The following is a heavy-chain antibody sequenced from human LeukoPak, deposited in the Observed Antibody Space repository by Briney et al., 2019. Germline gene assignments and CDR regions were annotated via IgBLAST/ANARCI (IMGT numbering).Heavy chain of an antibody. CDR2: VHLSGRT. J-gene: IGHJ4*02. V-gene: IGHV4-4*02. Sequence: SETLSLTCTVSLDSTTSNFWTWVRQPPGEGLEWIGEVHLSGRTHYNPSLESRVTMSVDMSENHISLRLTSVTAADTAVYYCAREGGPYRPLDYSGQGTLVTVSS. CDR1: LDSTTSNF. CDR3: AREGGPYRPLDY.